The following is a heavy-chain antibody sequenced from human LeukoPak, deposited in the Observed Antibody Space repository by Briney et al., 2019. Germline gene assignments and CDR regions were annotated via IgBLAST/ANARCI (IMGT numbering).Heavy chain of an antibody. CDR1: GGSISSSSYY. CDR3: AGTTAHAFDI. J-gene: IGHJ3*02. Sequence: PSETLSLTCTVSGGSISSSSYYWGWIRQPPGKGLEWIGSIYYSGSTYYNPSLKSRVTISVDTSKNQFSLKLSSVTAADTAVYYCAGTTAHAFDIWGQGTMVTVSS. D-gene: IGHD4-17*01. CDR2: IYYSGST. V-gene: IGHV4-39*01.